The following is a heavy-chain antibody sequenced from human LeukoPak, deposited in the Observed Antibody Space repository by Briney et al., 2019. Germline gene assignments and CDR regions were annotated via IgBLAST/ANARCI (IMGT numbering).Heavy chain of an antibody. CDR1: GFTFSSYS. CDR3: ARDLGYYYDSSGYSDY. V-gene: IGHV3-48*01. CDR2: ISSSSSTI. D-gene: IGHD3-22*01. Sequence: GGSLRLSCVASGFTFSSYSMNWVRQAPGKGLEWVSYISSSSSTIYYADSVKGRFTISRDNAKNSLYLQMNSLRAEDTAVYYCARDLGYYYDSSGYSDYWGQGTLVTVSS. J-gene: IGHJ4*02.